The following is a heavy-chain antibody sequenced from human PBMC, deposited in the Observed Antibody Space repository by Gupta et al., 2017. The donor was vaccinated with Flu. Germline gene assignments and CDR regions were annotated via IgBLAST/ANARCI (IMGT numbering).Heavy chain of an antibody. CDR2: INEDGSTK. CDR1: GLTFSRSW. CDR3: ARDRAYNCVDY. Sequence: VQLVESGGGLVQPGGSLRLSCAASGLTFSRSWMTWVRQAPGKGLEWVANINEDGSTKNYVDYVMGRCTSSRDNAKNSLFLQMDSLRADDTAVYDCARDRAYNCVDYWGQGTRVTVS. V-gene: IGHV3-7*01. J-gene: IGHJ4*02. D-gene: IGHD1-1*01.